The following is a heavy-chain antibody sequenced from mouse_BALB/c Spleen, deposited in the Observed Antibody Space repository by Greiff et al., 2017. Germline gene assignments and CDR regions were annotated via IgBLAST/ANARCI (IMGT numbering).Heavy chain of an antibody. Sequence: EVKVVESGGGLVKPGGSLKLSCAASGFTFSSYAMSWVRQSPEKRLEWVAEISSGGSYTYYPDTVTGRFTISRDNAKNTLYLEMSSLRSEDTAMSYCARGGTTAMTWFAYWGQGTLVTVSA. CDR2: ISSGGSYT. D-gene: IGHD1-2*01. CDR1: GFTFSSYA. V-gene: IGHV5-9-4*01. J-gene: IGHJ3*01. CDR3: ARGGTTAMTWFAY.